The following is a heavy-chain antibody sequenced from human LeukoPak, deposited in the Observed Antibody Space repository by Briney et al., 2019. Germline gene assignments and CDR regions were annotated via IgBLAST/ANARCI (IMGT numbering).Heavy chain of an antibody. D-gene: IGHD3-16*01. CDR3: ARDRVGGWAFDI. J-gene: IGHJ3*02. CDR1: GFTLSSYW. CDR2: ISENGGRT. Sequence: PGGSLRLSCAASGFTLSSYWMHWVRQAPGKGLEYVSAISENGGRTYYANSVKGRFTNSRDNSKNTLYLQMDSLRAGDMAVYYCARDRVGGWAFDIWGQGTMVTVSS. V-gene: IGHV3-64*01.